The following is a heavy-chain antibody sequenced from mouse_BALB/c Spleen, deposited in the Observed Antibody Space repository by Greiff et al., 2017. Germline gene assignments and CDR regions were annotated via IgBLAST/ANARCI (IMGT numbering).Heavy chain of an antibody. CDR2: INPSNGGT. D-gene: IGHD2-4*01. Sequence: QVQLQQSGAELVKPGASVKLSCKASGYTFTSYYMYWVKQRPGQGLEWIGEINPSNGGTNFNEKFKSKATLTVDKSSSTAYIQLSSLTSEDSAVYYCTRPFYDYDWFAYWGQGTLVTVSA. CDR1: GYTFTSYY. CDR3: TRPFYDYDWFAY. V-gene: IGHV1S81*02. J-gene: IGHJ3*01.